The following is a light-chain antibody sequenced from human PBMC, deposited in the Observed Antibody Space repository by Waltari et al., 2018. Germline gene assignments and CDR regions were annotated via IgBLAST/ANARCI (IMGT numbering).Light chain of an antibody. Sequence: DIVMTQSPDSLAVSLGEWATINCKSSQSVLYSSNNKNYLAWYQQKPGQPPKLLIYWASTRESGVPDRFSGSGSGTDFTLTISSLQAEDVAVYYCQQYYSTPTFGGGTKVEIK. CDR3: QQYYSTPT. J-gene: IGKJ4*01. CDR2: WAS. CDR1: QSVLYSSNNKNY. V-gene: IGKV4-1*01.